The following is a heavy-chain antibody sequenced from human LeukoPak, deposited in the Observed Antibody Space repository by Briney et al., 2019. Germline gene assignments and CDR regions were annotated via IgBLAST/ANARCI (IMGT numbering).Heavy chain of an antibody. D-gene: IGHD2-2*02. Sequence: GGSLRLSCAASGFTFSSYAMSWVRQAPGKGLEWVSAISGSGGSTYYADSVKGRFTISRDNSKNSLYLQMNSLRAEDTAVYYCARDLYCSSTSCYTSYYYYYGMDVWGQGTTVTVSS. V-gene: IGHV3-23*01. J-gene: IGHJ6*02. CDR2: ISGSGGST. CDR3: ARDLYCSSTSCYTSYYYYYGMDV. CDR1: GFTFSSYA.